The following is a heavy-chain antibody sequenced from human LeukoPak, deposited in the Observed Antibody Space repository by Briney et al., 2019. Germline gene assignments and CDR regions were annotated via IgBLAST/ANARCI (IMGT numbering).Heavy chain of an antibody. D-gene: IGHD6-19*01. J-gene: IGHJ4*02. CDR3: AARSESSGWPDY. CDR1: GYTFTSYA. Sequence: ASVTVSCTASGYTFTSYAMHWVRQAPRQRLEWMGWINAGNGNTKYSQKFQGRVTITRDTSASTAYMELSSLRSEDTAVYYCAARSESSGWPDYWGQGTLVTVSS. CDR2: INAGNGNT. V-gene: IGHV1-3*01.